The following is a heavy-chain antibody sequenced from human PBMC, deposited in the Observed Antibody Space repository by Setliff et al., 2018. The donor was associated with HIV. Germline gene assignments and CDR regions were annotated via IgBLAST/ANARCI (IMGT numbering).Heavy chain of an antibody. CDR2: IYTGGRT. CDR1: DDSISSNY. D-gene: IGHD6-25*01. CDR3: ARYSPRGYTLTGPY. Sequence: LSLTCTVSDDSISSNYWSWIRQSAGKGLEWVGRIYTGGRTNYNPSLKGRVTMSVDTSKNQFSLKLTSVTAADTAVYYCARYSPRGYTLTGPYWGQGTLVTVSS. J-gene: IGHJ4*02. V-gene: IGHV4-4*07.